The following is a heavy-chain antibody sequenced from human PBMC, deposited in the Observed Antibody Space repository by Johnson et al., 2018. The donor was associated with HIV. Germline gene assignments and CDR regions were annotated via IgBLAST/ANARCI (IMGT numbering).Heavy chain of an antibody. Sequence: VQLVESGGGLVKPGGSLRLSCAASGFRFDDYAMHWVRQAPGKGLEWVSGISWNSGSIGYVDSVKGRFTISRDNAKNSLYLQMNSLRPEDTALYYCARKQWLAKISSDAFDFWGQGTMVTVSS. CDR1: GFRFDDYA. D-gene: IGHD6-19*01. CDR2: ISWNSGSI. J-gene: IGHJ3*01. CDR3: ARKQWLAKISSDAFDF. V-gene: IGHV3-9*01.